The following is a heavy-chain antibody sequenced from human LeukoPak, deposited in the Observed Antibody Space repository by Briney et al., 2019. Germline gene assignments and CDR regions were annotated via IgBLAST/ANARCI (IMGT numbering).Heavy chain of an antibody. Sequence: PSETPSLTCAVYGGSFSGYYWSWIRQPPGKGLEWSGEINHSGSTNYNPSLKSRVTISVDTSKNQFSLKLSSVTAADTAVYYCARAAPRVTRRVTMIRNNKYYFDYWGQGTLVTVSS. CDR2: INHSGST. V-gene: IGHV4-34*01. CDR1: GGSFSGYY. J-gene: IGHJ4*02. D-gene: IGHD3-22*01. CDR3: ARAAPRVTRRVTMIRNNKYYFDY.